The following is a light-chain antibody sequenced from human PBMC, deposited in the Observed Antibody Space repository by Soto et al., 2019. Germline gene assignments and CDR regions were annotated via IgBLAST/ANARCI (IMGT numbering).Light chain of an antibody. CDR1: QRVSNTY. CDR3: KQYGSQSIT. V-gene: IGKV3-20*01. Sequence: EIVLTQSPGTLSLSPGERATLSCRASQRVSNTYLAWYQQKPGQAPRLLIYGASSRATGIPDRFSGSWSGTHFTLTISRLEPEDFAVYYCKQYGSQSITFGQGTRLAIK. CDR2: GAS. J-gene: IGKJ5*01.